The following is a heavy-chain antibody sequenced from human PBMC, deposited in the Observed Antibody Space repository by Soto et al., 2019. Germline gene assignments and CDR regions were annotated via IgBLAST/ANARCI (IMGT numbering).Heavy chain of an antibody. Sequence: PGGSLRLSCAASGFTFSRSAMSWVRQAPGKGLEWVSAIDATGTSTYFADSVSGRFIISRDNSRDTLFLQMNSLRAEDTAVYYCAKEGPLQYTFPPPLPDPWGQGTLVTVPS. J-gene: IGHJ5*01. CDR3: AKEGPLQYTFPPPLPDP. V-gene: IGHV3-23*01. CDR2: IDATGTST. D-gene: IGHD1-1*01. CDR1: GFTFSRSA.